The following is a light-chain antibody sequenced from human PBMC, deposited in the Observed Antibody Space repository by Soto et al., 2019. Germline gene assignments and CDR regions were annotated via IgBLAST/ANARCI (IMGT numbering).Light chain of an antibody. Sequence: IQMTQSPSSLSASVGDRVTITCRASQSISSYLNWYQHKPGKAPKLLIYAASSLQSGVPSRFSGSGSGTDFTLTISSLQPEDVATYYCQQSYSTPVFGQGTKLEIK. J-gene: IGKJ2*01. V-gene: IGKV1-39*01. CDR2: AAS. CDR3: QQSYSTPV. CDR1: QSISSY.